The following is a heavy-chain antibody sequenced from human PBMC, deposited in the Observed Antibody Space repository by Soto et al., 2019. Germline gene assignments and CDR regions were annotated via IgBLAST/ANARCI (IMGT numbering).Heavy chain of an antibody. CDR1: GYTFTSDY. J-gene: IGHJ5*02. CDR2: INPSGGST. CDR3: ATGYWFDP. V-gene: IGHV1-46*01. Sequence: ASVKVSCKASGYTFTSDYMHWVRQAPGQGLEWMGIINPSGGSTSYAQKFQGRVTMTEDTSTDTAYMELSSLRSEDTAVYYCATGYWFDPWGQGTLVTVSS.